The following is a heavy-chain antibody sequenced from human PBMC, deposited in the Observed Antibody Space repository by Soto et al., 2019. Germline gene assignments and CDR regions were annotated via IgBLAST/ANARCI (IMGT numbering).Heavy chain of an antibody. CDR2: IYYSGYT. CDR1: GGSISSGDYY. J-gene: IGHJ4*01. V-gene: IGHV4-30-4*01. D-gene: IGHD6-13*01. Sequence: SETLSLTCTVSGGSISSGDYYWSWIRQPPGKGLEWIGYIYYSGYTYYNPSLNSRVTMSMDTSKNQFSLKLSSVTAADTAVYYCARDSGVAAGTDYWGHGTLVTVSS. CDR3: ARDSGVAAGTDY.